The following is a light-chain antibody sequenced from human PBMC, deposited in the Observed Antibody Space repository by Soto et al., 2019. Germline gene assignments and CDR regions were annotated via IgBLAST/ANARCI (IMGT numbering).Light chain of an antibody. Sequence: EIVLTQSPATLSLSPGDRATLSCRASQSVGSYLGWYQQIPGQAPRLLIYDASNRATGIPARFSGSGSGTDFTLTISSLEPEDFAVYYCQQRSAWPSTFGGGTKVEIK. CDR1: QSVGSY. CDR2: DAS. V-gene: IGKV3-11*01. J-gene: IGKJ4*01. CDR3: QQRSAWPST.